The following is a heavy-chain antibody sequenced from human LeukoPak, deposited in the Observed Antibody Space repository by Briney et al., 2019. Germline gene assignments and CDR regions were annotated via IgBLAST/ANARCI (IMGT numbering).Heavy chain of an antibody. V-gene: IGHV1-18*01. J-gene: IGHJ4*02. CDR2: TSSFSDNT. CDR3: ARVQVKTRGSYFRDDY. CDR1: GYTFTSYG. Sequence: GASVKVSCKTSGYTFTSYGISWVRQAPGQGLEWMGWTSSFSDNTEYAERFQGRVTMTTDISTSTAYMELRSLRFDDTAVYYCARVQVKTRGSYFRDDYWGQGTLVTVSS. D-gene: IGHD3-10*01.